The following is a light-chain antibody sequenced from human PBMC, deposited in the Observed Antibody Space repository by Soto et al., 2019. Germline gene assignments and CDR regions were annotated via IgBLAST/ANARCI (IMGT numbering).Light chain of an antibody. Sequence: QSALTQPPSVSGSPGQSVTISCTGTSSDFGNYNRVSWYQQPPGTAPKVIIYEVSNRPSGVPDRFSGSKSGNTASLTISGLQAEDEADYYCSSYTSSRTYVFGTGTKVTVL. V-gene: IGLV2-18*02. CDR1: SSDFGNYNR. CDR3: SSYTSSRTYV. CDR2: EVS. J-gene: IGLJ1*01.